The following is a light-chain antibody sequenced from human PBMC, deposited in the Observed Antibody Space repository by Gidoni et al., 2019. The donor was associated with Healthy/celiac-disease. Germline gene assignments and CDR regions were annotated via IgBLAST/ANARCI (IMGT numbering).Light chain of an antibody. CDR1: QRVLYNSNNQNY. Sequence: DIVMTQSTVSLAVPLGARATINCKYSQRVLYNSNNQNYLAWYLQKPGQPPKLLIYLGSTRESGVPDRFSGSGSGTDFTLTISSLQAEDAAVYYCQQYYPTPLTFGGGTKVEI. V-gene: IGKV4-1*01. CDR3: QQYYPTPLT. J-gene: IGKJ4*01. CDR2: LGS.